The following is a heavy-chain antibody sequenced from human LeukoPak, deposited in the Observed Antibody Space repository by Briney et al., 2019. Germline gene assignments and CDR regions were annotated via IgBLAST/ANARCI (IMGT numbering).Heavy chain of an antibody. V-gene: IGHV1-69*01. CDR2: IIPIFGTA. CDR1: GGTFSSYA. D-gene: IGHD3-9*01. J-gene: IGHJ6*03. Sequence: SVKVSCKASGGTFSSYAISWVRQAPGQGLEWMGGIIPIFGTANYAQKFQGRVTITADESTSTAYMELSSLRSEDTAVYYCASYVLRYFDWLGYYYMDVWGKGTTVTISS. CDR3: ASYVLRYFDWLGYYYMDV.